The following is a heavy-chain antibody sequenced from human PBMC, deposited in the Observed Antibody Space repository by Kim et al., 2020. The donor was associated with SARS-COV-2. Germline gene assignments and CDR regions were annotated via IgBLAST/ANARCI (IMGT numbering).Heavy chain of an antibody. D-gene: IGHD5-18*01. CDR1: GDSVSGGAYY. J-gene: IGHJ4*02. V-gene: IGHV4-61*08. Sequence: SETLSLTCTVSGDSVSGGAYYWSWIRQAPGKGLEWIGYIYHRGTTNYNASLKSRLSISMDTSKNQFSLKLTSVTAAYTAVYYCARTYTYGLYYFDHWGQG. CDR2: IYHRGTT. CDR3: ARTYTYGLYYFDH.